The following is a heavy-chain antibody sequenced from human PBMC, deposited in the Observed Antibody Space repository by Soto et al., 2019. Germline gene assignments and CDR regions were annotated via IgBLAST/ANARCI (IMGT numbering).Heavy chain of an antibody. CDR1: GFTFSSYA. Sequence: GGSLRLSCAASGFTFSSYAMSWVRQAPGKGLEWVSAISGSGGSTYYADSVKGRFTISRDNSKNTLYLQMNSLRAEDTAVYYCVRIDTQLLFLESFHDAFEIWGQGTMITV. D-gene: IGHD3-3*01. J-gene: IGHJ3*02. CDR3: VRIDTQLLFLESFHDAFEI. V-gene: IGHV3-23*01. CDR2: ISGSGGST.